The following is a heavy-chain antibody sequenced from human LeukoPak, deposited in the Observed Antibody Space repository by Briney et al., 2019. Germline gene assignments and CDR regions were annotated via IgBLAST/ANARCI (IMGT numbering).Heavy chain of an antibody. V-gene: IGHV1-2*02. CDR1: GYTFTGYY. D-gene: IGHD5-18*01. J-gene: IGHJ4*02. CDR3: AREIGPIQLHLWGSAFDY. Sequence: ASVKVSCKASGYTFTGYYMHWVRQAPGQGLEWMGWINPNSGGTNYAQKFQGRVTMTRDTSTNTVYMDLSSLRSEDTAVYYCAREIGPIQLHLWGSAFDYWGQGTLVTVSS. CDR2: INPNSGGT.